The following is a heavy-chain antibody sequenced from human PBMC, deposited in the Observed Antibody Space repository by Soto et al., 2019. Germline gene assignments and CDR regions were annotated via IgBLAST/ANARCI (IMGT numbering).Heavy chain of an antibody. Sequence: SLRLSCAASGFTFRSYAMSWVRQTPGKGLEWVSGVLGSGGSTFYADSVKGRFTISRDNSKNTLYVQMNSLRTEDTGVYFCARDIYSYGSVGTPDIWGQGTMVTVS. J-gene: IGHJ3*02. V-gene: IGHV3-23*01. CDR3: ARDIYSYGSVGTPDI. CDR2: VLGSGGST. D-gene: IGHD5-18*01. CDR1: GFTFRSYA.